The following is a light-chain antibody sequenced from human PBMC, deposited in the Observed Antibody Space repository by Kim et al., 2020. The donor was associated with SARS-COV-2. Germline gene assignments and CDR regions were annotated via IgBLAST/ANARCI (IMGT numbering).Light chain of an antibody. CDR1: QSVTSSY. V-gene: IGKV3-20*01. Sequence: EIVLTQSPGTLSLSPGERATLSCRASQSVTSSYLAWYQQKPGQAPRLLIYGASSRATGIPDRFSGSGSGTDFILTISRLEPEDFAVYYCQQYDSIPRTFGQGTKVDIK. J-gene: IGKJ1*01. CDR3: QQYDSIPRT. CDR2: GAS.